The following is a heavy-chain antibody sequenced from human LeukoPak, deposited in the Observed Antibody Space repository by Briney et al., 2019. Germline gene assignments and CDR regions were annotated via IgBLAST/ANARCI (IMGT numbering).Heavy chain of an antibody. V-gene: IGHV3-23*01. Sequence: PGGSLRLSCAASGFTFSSYVMSWVRQAPGKGLEWVSAISNSGDNTYYADSVKGRFTISRDNSKNTLYLQMNSLRAEDTAVYYCAKLGKTENHYGSGRFSYYYYMDVWGKGTTVTISS. J-gene: IGHJ6*03. CDR1: GFTFSSYV. CDR2: ISNSGDNT. CDR3: AKLGKTENHYGSGRFSYYYYMDV. D-gene: IGHD3-10*01.